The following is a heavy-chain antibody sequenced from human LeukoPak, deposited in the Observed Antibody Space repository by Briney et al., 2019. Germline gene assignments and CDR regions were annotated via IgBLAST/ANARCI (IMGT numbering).Heavy chain of an antibody. Sequence: PSETLSLTCAVSGGSISSGGYSWSWIRQPPGKGLEWIGYIYHSGSTYYNPSLKSRVTISVDRSKNQFSLKLSSVTAADTAVYYCARGEITMVRGVILTHDAFDIWGQGTMVTVSS. J-gene: IGHJ3*02. CDR3: ARGEITMVRGVILTHDAFDI. D-gene: IGHD3-10*01. CDR2: IYHSGST. CDR1: GGSISSGGYS. V-gene: IGHV4-30-2*01.